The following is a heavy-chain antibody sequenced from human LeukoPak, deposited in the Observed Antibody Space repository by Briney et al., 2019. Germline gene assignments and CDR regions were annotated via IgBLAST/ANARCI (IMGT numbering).Heavy chain of an antibody. Sequence: KPSETLSLTCAVYGGSFSGYYWSWIRQPPGKGLEWIGEINHSGSTNYNPSLKSRVTISVDTSKNQFSLKLSSVTAADTAVYYCAGGRGLLGRNWFDPWGQGTLVTVSS. CDR1: GGSFSGYY. CDR3: AGGRGLLGRNWFDP. J-gene: IGHJ5*02. D-gene: IGHD3-22*01. CDR2: INHSGST. V-gene: IGHV4-34*01.